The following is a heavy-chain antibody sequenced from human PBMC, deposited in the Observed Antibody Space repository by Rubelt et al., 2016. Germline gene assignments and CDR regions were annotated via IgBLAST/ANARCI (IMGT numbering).Heavy chain of an antibody. D-gene: IGHD4/OR15-4a*01. CDR2: IYSGGTT. Sequence: QAPGKGLECVSIIYSGGTTYYADSVKGRFTISRDNAKNSLYLQMNSLRAEDTAVYYCAREASYRYGDYVDYWGQGTLVTVSS. V-gene: IGHV3-53*01. J-gene: IGHJ4*02. CDR3: AREASYRYGDYVDY.